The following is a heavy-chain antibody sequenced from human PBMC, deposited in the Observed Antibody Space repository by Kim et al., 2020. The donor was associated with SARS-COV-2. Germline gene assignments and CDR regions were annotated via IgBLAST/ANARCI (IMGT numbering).Heavy chain of an antibody. CDR2: LTDSVDNT. J-gene: IGHJ4*02. CDR1: GFAFSGYG. Sequence: GGSLRLSCAASGFAFSGYGMTWVRQTPGQGLEWVAALTDSVDNTFHADSVKGRFTISRDNSQNTLYLQMHSLRAEDTAIYYCTSVKADYWGQGSLVTVS. CDR3: TSVKADY. V-gene: IGHV3-23*01.